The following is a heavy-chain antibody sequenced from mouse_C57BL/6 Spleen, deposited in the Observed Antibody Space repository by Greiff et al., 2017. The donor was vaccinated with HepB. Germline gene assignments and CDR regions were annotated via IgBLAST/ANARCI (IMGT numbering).Heavy chain of an antibody. V-gene: IGHV1-52*01. CDR1: GYTFTSYW. CDR3: VRGGPYYSNSMDY. CDR2: IDPSDSET. D-gene: IGHD2-5*01. J-gene: IGHJ4*01. Sequence: VQLQQPGAELVRPGSSVKLSCKASGYTFTSYWMHWVKQRPIQGLEWIGNIDPSDSETHYNQKFKDKATLTVDKSSSTAYMQLSSLTSEDSAVYYCVRGGPYYSNSMDYWGQGTSVTVSS.